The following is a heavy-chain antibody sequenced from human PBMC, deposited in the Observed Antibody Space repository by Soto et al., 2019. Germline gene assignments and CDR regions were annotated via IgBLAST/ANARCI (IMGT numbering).Heavy chain of an antibody. CDR2: IYPGDSDT. V-gene: IGHV5-51*07. Sequence: GESLKISCKGSGYSFTSYWIGWVHQMPGKGLEWMGIIYPGDSDTRYSPSFQGQVTISADKSISTAYLQWSSLKASDTAMYYCARSPLYGDYDYYYGMDVWGQGTTVTVSS. J-gene: IGHJ6*02. D-gene: IGHD4-17*01. CDR1: GYSFTSYW. CDR3: ARSPLYGDYDYYYGMDV.